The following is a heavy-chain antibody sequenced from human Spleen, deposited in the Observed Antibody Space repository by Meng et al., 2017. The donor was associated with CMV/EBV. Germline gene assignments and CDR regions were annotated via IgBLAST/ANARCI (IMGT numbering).Heavy chain of an antibody. D-gene: IGHD3-3*01. J-gene: IGHJ4*02. V-gene: IGHV4-61*01. CDR3: AYYDFWSGYPAY. CDR1: GGSVSSGSYY. Sequence: SETLSLTCTVSGGSVSSGSYYWSWIRQPPGKGLEWIGYIYYSGSTNYNPSLKSRVTISVDTSKNQFSLQLSSVTAADTAVYYCAYYDFWSGYPAYWGQGTLVTVSS. CDR2: IYYSGST.